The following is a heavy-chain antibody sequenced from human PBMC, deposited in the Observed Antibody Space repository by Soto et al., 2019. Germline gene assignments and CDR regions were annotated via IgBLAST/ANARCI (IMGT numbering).Heavy chain of an antibody. V-gene: IGHV1-69*01. CDR2: IIPMFGTE. D-gene: IGHD3-3*01. Sequence: QVQLVQSGAEVKRPGSSVKVSCKASGGTFSTYAISWVRQAPGEGLEWMVGIIPMFGTEKYAQKFQGRVTNATDESPSTTPVELTSLKSEDTAVYYCAAVGSGYYGRDYYFAYWGHGPLVTVSS. J-gene: IGHJ4*01. CDR1: GGTFSTYA. CDR3: AAVGSGYYGRDYYFAY.